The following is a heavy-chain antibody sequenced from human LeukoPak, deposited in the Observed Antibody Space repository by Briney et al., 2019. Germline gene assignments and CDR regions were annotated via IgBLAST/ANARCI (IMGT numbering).Heavy chain of an antibody. V-gene: IGHV4-59*12. CDR2: IYYSGST. CDR3: ARVAGIAAADY. D-gene: IGHD6-13*01. J-gene: IGHJ4*02. Sequence: SETLSLTCTVSGGSINSYYWSWIRQPPGKGLEWIGFIYYSGSTNYNPSLKSRVTISVDTSKNQFSLKLSSVTAADTAVYYCARVAGIAAADYWGQGTLVTVSS. CDR1: GGSINSYY.